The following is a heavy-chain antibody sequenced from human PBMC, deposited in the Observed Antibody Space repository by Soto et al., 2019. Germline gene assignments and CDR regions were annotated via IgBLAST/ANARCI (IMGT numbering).Heavy chain of an antibody. Sequence: ASVKVSCKASGGTFSSYTISWVRQAPGQGLEWMGRIIPILGIANYAQKFQGRVTITADKSTSTAYMELSSLSSEDTAVYYCARDGLPYCDGDCFVEYFQHWGQGTLVTVSS. CDR3: ARDGLPYCDGDCFVEYFQH. V-gene: IGHV1-69*04. CDR2: IIPILGIA. CDR1: GGTFSSYT. D-gene: IGHD2-21*02. J-gene: IGHJ1*01.